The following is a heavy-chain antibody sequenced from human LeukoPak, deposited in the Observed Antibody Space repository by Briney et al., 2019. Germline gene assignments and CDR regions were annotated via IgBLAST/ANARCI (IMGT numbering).Heavy chain of an antibody. CDR1: GFTLDDYG. V-gene: IGHV3-20*04. D-gene: IGHD6-13*01. CDR3: ARREAAAGDYLDL. J-gene: IGHJ5*02. CDR2: IDWNGLKT. Sequence: PGGSLTLSCAASGFTLDDYGMTWARQPPGKGLEWVSSIDWNGLKTGHSDPVKVRFTISRDNAKNSLYLQMNSLRAEDTALYFCARREAAAGDYLDLWGQGTLVTVSS.